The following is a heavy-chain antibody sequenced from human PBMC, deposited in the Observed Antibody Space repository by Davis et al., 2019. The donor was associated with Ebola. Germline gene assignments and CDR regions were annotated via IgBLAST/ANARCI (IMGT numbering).Heavy chain of an antibody. Sequence: GESLKISCAASGFTFSSYSMNWVRQAPGKGLEWVSYISSSSSTIYYADSVKGRFTISRDNSKNTLYLQMNSLRAEDTAVYYCASDNAAAGGVCDYWGQGTLVTVSS. J-gene: IGHJ4*02. D-gene: IGHD6-13*01. V-gene: IGHV3-48*01. CDR1: GFTFSSYS. CDR3: ASDNAAAGGVCDY. CDR2: ISSSSSTI.